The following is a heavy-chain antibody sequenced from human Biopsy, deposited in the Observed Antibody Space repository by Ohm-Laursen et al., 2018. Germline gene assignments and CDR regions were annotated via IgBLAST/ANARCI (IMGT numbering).Heavy chain of an antibody. D-gene: IGHD1-26*01. J-gene: IGHJ3*02. CDR2: IYYSGGT. V-gene: IGHV4-59*07. CDR3: ARVEAGIYDALDI. CDR1: GGSMTGYE. Sequence: SDTLSLTCSVSGGSMTGYEWSWIRLAPGKGLEWIGYIYYSGGTKYNPSLASRVTFSVDMSKSQFSLKLYSVTAADTAVYYCARVEAGIYDALDIWGQGTLVAVSA.